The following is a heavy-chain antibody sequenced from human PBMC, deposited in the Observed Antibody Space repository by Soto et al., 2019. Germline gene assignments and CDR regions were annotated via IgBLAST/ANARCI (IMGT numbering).Heavy chain of an antibody. CDR1: GYTFTTYA. J-gene: IGHJ6*02. V-gene: IGHV1-3*01. D-gene: IGHD2-2*01. CDR2: INAGNGNT. CDR3: ARDTVTSLTPYQGFYYYGMDV. Sequence: GASVKVSCKASGYTFTTYALHWVRQAPGQRLEWMGWINAGNGNTKYSQSFQGRVTITRDTSASTAHMELSSLTSDDTAIYYCARDTVTSLTPYQGFYYYGMDVWGQGTTVTVSS.